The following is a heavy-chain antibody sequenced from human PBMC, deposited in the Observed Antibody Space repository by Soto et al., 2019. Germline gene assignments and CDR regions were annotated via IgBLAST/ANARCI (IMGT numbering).Heavy chain of an antibody. CDR1: GGSLSSCNW. V-gene: IGHV4-4*02. Sequence: QVQLQESGPRLVKPSGTLSLTCAVYGGSLSSCNWWSWVRQPPGKGLEWIGEIYRYGSTPYNPSLKSRVTIAVDKSKNQIPLKMTSVTPADTAVYFCSGGGRPGQIDWFDPWGQGILVTVSS. J-gene: IGHJ5*02. CDR3: SGGGRPGQIDWFDP. D-gene: IGHD2-21*01. CDR2: IYRYGST.